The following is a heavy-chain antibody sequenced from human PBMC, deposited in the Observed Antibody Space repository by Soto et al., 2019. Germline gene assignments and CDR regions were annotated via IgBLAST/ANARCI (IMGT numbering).Heavy chain of an antibody. D-gene: IGHD1-26*01. CDR1: GDSITSSPYY. V-gene: IGHV4-39*02. CDR2: IYYSGNT. J-gene: IGHJ2*01. Sequence: QLQLQEAGPGQVKPSETLSLTCTVYGDSITSSPYYWGWIRQPPGKGLEWIGSIYYSGNTFYNTSLTSRVTRFVESSKKNFPIKLRPVAAAAPVVYYWAALYSGPVGYFDLCVRGTLFTVSS. CDR3: AALYSGPVGYFDL.